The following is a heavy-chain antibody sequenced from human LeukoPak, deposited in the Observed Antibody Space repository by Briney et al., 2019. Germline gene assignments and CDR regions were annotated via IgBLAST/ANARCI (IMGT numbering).Heavy chain of an antibody. V-gene: IGHV4-34*01. J-gene: IGHJ6*03. CDR3: ARHVVNGDYYYYYYMDV. CDR1: GGSFSGYY. Sequence: SETLSLTCAVYGGSFSGYYWSWIRQPPGKGLEWIGEINHSGSTNYNPSLKSRVTISVDTSKNQFSLKLSSVTAADTAVYYCARHVVNGDYYYYYYMDVWGKGTTVTISS. D-gene: IGHD4-17*01. CDR2: INHSGST.